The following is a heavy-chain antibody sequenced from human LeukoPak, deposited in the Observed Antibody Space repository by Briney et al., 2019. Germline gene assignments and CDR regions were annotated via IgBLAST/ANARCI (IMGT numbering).Heavy chain of an antibody. V-gene: IGHV4-39*01. CDR1: GGSISRSSYY. D-gene: IGHD5-12*01. Sequence: SETLSLTCTVSGGSISRSSYYWGWIRQTPGKGPEWIGSIYYGGSTYYNPSLKSRVTISVDTSKNQFSLKLSSVTAADTAVYFCASGSSGYDPWGQGTLVTVSS. CDR3: ASGSSGYDP. CDR2: IYYGGST. J-gene: IGHJ5*02.